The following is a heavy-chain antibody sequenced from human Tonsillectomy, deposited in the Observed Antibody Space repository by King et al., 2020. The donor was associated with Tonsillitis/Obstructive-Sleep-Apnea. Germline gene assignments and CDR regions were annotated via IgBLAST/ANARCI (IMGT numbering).Heavy chain of an antibody. CDR2: IWYDGSNK. V-gene: IGHV3-33*01. CDR3: ARDGVIVGATSAFDI. D-gene: IGHD1-26*01. J-gene: IGHJ3*02. Sequence: VQLVQSGGGVVQPGRSLRLSWAASGFTFSSYGMHCVRQAPGKGLEWVEVIWYDGSNKYYADSVKGRFTISRDNSKNTLYLQMNSLRAEDTAVYYCARDGVIVGATSAFDIWGQGTMVTVSS. CDR1: GFTFSSYG.